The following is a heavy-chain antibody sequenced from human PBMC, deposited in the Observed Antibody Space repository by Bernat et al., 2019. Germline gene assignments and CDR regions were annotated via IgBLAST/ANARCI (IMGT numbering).Heavy chain of an antibody. D-gene: IGHD1-26*01. Sequence: QVQLVESGGGVVQPGRSLRLSCAASGFTFSSYAMHWVRQAPGKGLEWVAVISYDGSNKYYADSVKGRFTISRDNSKNTLYLQMNSLRAEDTAVYYCHSNVKGGSAHLPDYWGQGTLVTVSS. CDR3: HSNVKGGSAHLPDY. V-gene: IGHV3-30-3*01. J-gene: IGHJ4*02. CDR2: ISYDGSNK. CDR1: GFTFSSYA.